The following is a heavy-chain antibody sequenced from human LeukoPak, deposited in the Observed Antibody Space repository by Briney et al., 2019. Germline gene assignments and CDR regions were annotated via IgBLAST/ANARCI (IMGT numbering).Heavy chain of an antibody. D-gene: IGHD6-19*01. J-gene: IGHJ4*02. Sequence: GGSLRLSCAGSGFIFNNYAMHWVRQPPGKGLEWVSGTSWNSGSIDYADSVKGRFTISRDNAKNSLYLQMNSLRVEDTAFYYCAKDNRRHYTSGPNPDSLHWGQGALVTVSS. CDR3: AKDNRRHYTSGPNPDSLH. V-gene: IGHV3-9*01. CDR1: GFIFNNYA. CDR2: TSWNSGSI.